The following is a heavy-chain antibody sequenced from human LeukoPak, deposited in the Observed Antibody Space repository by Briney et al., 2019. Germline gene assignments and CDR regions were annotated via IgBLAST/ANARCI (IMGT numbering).Heavy chain of an antibody. V-gene: IGHV4-39*07. Sequence: PSETLSLTCTVSGGSISSSSYYWGWIRQPPGKGLEWIGSIYHSGSTYYNPSLKSRVTISVDTSKNQFSLKLSSVTAADTAVYYCARYMYYFDYWGQGTLVTVSS. CDR3: ARYMYYFDY. J-gene: IGHJ4*02. CDR2: IYHSGST. CDR1: GGSISSSSYY.